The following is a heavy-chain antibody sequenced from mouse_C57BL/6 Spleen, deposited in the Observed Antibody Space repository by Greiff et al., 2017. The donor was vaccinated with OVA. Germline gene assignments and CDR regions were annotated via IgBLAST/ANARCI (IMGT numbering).Heavy chain of an antibody. V-gene: IGHV1-82*01. D-gene: IGHD2-3*01. CDR2: IYPGDGDT. CDR1: GYAFSSSW. J-gene: IGHJ3*01. CDR3: ARDMDGRGFAY. Sequence: QVQLQQSGPELVKPGASVKISCKASGYAFSSSWMNWVKQRPGKGLEWIGRIYPGDGDTNYNGKFKGKATLTADKSSSTAYMQLSSLTSEDSAVYFCARDMDGRGFAYWGQGTLVTVSA.